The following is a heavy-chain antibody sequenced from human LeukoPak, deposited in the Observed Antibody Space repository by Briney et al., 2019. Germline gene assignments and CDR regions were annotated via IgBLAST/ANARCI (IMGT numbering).Heavy chain of an antibody. CDR2: ISGSDDST. Sequence: PWGSLRLSCAASGFTFSSYVMSWVRQAPGKGLQWVSTISGSDDSTYYADSVKGRFTISRDNSKNTLYLQMNSLRAEDTAVYYCALGYFDYWGQGTLVTVSS. D-gene: IGHD3-10*01. CDR1: GFTFSSYV. V-gene: IGHV3-23*01. CDR3: ALGYFDY. J-gene: IGHJ4*02.